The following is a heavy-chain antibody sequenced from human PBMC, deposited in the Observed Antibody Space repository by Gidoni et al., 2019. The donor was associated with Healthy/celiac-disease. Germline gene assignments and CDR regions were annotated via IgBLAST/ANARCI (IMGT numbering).Heavy chain of an antibody. Sequence: QVQLVQSGAEVQKPGASVKVSCKASGYTFTSYYMHSVRQAPGQGLEWMGIINPSGGSTSYAQKVQGRVTMTRDTSTSTVYMELSSLRSEDTAVYYCARDMIGITMIVVFPPNNWFDPWGQGTLVTVSS. CDR3: ARDMIGITMIVVFPPNNWFDP. D-gene: IGHD3-22*01. CDR2: INPSGGST. V-gene: IGHV1-46*01. J-gene: IGHJ5*02. CDR1: GYTFTSYY.